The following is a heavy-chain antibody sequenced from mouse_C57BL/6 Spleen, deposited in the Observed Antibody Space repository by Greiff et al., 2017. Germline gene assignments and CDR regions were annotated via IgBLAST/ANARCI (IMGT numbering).Heavy chain of an antibody. CDR2: ISDGGSYT. Sequence: EVNVVESGGGLVKPGGSLKLSCAASGFTFSSYAMSWVRQTPEKRLEWVATISDGGSYTYYPDNVKGRFTISRDNAKNNMYLQMSHLKSEDTAMYYCARDACYSKEGFAYWGQGTLVTVSA. D-gene: IGHD2-5*01. CDR3: ARDACYSKEGFAY. V-gene: IGHV5-4*01. J-gene: IGHJ3*01. CDR1: GFTFSSYA.